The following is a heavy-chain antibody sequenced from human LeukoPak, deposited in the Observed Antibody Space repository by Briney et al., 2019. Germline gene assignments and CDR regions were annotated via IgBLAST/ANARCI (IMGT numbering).Heavy chain of an antibody. V-gene: IGHV4-59*12. CDR3: AAAAQMTNYYYYMDV. CDR1: GGSISSYY. D-gene: IGHD6-13*01. Sequence: SETLSLTCTVSGGSISSYYWSWIRQPPGKGLEWIGYIYDSGSTNYNPSLKSRVTISVDTSKNQFSLKLSSVTAADTAVYYCAAAAQMTNYYYYMDVWGKGTTVTISS. CDR2: IYDSGST. J-gene: IGHJ6*03.